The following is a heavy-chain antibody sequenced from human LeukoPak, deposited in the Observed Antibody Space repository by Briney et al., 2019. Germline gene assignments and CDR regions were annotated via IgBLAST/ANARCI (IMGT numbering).Heavy chain of an antibody. CDR2: IYYNGST. CDR1: GGSISSSTYY. D-gene: IGHD5-18*01. V-gene: IGHV4-39*01. Sequence: PSETLSLTCTVSGGSISSSTYYWGWIRQPPGEGLEWIGSIYYNGSTYYDASLKSRVAISVDTSKNQFSLKLSSVTAADTAAYYCATMGIQLWFVREDSDYWGQGTLVTVSS. J-gene: IGHJ4*02. CDR3: ATMGIQLWFVREDSDY.